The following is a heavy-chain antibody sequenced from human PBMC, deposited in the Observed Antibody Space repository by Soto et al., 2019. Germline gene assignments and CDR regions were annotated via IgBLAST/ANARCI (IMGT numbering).Heavy chain of an antibody. Sequence: SQTLSLTCAISGDSVSSNSAAWNWIRQSPSRGLEWLGRTYYRSKWYNDYAVSVKSRITINPDTSKNQFSLQLNSVTPGDTAVYYCARRPYQWLSKTYAFDIWGQGTMVTVSS. J-gene: IGHJ3*02. D-gene: IGHD6-19*01. V-gene: IGHV6-1*01. CDR1: GDSVSSNSAA. CDR2: TYYRSKWYN. CDR3: ARRPYQWLSKTYAFDI.